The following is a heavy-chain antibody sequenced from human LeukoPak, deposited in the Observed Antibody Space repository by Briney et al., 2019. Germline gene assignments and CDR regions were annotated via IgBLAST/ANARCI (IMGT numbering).Heavy chain of an antibody. Sequence: PSETLSLTCTVSGGSISSYYWSWIRQPPGKGLEWIGSIYHSGSTYYNPSLKSRVTISVDTSKNQFSLKLSSVTAADTAVYYCARETLFTRFDPWGQGTLVTVSS. J-gene: IGHJ5*02. V-gene: IGHV4-38-2*02. CDR3: ARETLFTRFDP. CDR2: IYHSGST. CDR1: GGSISSYY.